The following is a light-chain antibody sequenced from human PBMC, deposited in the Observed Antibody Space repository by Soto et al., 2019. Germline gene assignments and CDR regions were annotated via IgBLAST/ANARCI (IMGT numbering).Light chain of an antibody. V-gene: IGLV2-11*01. J-gene: IGLJ1*01. CDR1: SSDVGGYNY. CDR3: CSYAGSYTLV. CDR2: DVS. Sequence: QSVLTQPRSVSGSPGQSVTISCTGTSSDVGGYNYVSWYQQHPGKAPKLMIYDVSKRPSGFPDRFSGSKSGNTASLTISGLQAEDEADYYRCSYAGSYTLVFGTGTKVTVL.